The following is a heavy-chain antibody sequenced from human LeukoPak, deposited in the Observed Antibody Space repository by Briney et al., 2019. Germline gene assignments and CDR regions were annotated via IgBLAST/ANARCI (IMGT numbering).Heavy chain of an antibody. D-gene: IGHD3-3*01. CDR1: GFTFSSYS. CDR3: ARDQNYDFCRGYPSWYFDY. CDR2: ISSSSSTI. V-gene: IGHV3-48*01. Sequence: GGSLRLSCAASGFTFSSYSMKWGRQAPGKGLGWVSYISSSSSTIYYADSVKVRFPIPGDNAKNSLYLQMNSLRAEDTAVYYCARDQNYDFCRGYPSWYFDYWGQGTLVTVSS. J-gene: IGHJ4*02.